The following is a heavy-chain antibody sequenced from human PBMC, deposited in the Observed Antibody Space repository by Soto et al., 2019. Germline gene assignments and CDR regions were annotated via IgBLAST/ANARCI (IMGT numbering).Heavy chain of an antibody. CDR3: ARSTAQLNYYGMDV. D-gene: IGHD2-21*02. Sequence: SQTLSLTCVISGDSVSSASAAWNWLRQSPSRGLEWLGRTYYRSKWYNDYTVSVRIRITINPDTSKNQFSLQLNSVTPEDTAVYYCARSTAQLNYYGMDVWGQGTTVTVSS. CDR1: GDSVSSASAA. CDR2: TYYRSKWYN. J-gene: IGHJ6*02. V-gene: IGHV6-1*01.